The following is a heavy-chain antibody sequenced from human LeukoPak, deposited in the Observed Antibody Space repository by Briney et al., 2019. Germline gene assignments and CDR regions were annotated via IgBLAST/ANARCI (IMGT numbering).Heavy chain of an antibody. D-gene: IGHD3-22*01. V-gene: IGHV1-2*02. J-gene: IGHJ3*02. Sequence: ASVKVSCKTSGYTFTGYYMHWVRQAPGQGLEWMGWINPNSGGTNYAQRFQGRVTMTRDTSMSTAYMELSRLRSDDSAVYYCARYFYDSSDSSSDAFDIWGQGTMVTVSS. CDR2: INPNSGGT. CDR3: ARYFYDSSDSSSDAFDI. CDR1: GYTFTGYY.